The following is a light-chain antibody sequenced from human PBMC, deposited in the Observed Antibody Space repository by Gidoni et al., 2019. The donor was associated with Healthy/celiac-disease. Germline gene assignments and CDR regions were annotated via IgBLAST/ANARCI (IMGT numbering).Light chain of an antibody. J-gene: IGLJ1*01. CDR3: SAYTSSSTHNYV. Sequence: QSALTQPASVSGSPVQSLTISCTGTSSDVGGYNYVSWYQQHPGKAPKLMIYDVSNRPSGVSNRFSGSKSGNTASLTISGLQAEDEADYYCSAYTSSSTHNYVFGTGTKVTVL. V-gene: IGLV2-14*01. CDR1: SSDVGGYNY. CDR2: DVS.